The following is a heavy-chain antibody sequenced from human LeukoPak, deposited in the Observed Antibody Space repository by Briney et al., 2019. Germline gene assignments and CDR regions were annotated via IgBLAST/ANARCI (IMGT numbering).Heavy chain of an antibody. Sequence: GGSLRLSCAASGFTFIDYYMSWIRQAPGKGLEWVSYISSGSTIYYADSVKGRFTISRDNAKNSLYLQMNSLRAEDTAVYYCARDPPDYYGSGSYYNGVWGQGTTVTVSS. CDR3: ARDPPDYYGSGSYYNGV. J-gene: IGHJ6*02. CDR1: GFTFIDYY. CDR2: ISSGSTI. V-gene: IGHV3-11*01. D-gene: IGHD3-10*01.